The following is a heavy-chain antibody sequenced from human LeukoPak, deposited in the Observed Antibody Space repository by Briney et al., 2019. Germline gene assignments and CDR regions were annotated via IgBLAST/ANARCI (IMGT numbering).Heavy chain of an antibody. D-gene: IGHD3-3*01. V-gene: IGHV3-15*01. CDR2: FKGKIDGGTT. CDR1: GFTFRNAW. CDR3: TTGRERGRSGFDY. Sequence: PGGSLRLSCAASGFTFRNAWMSWVRQAPGKGREWVGHFKGKIDGGTTDYAAPVKGRFTFSRDDSKNTLYLQMNSLNTDDTGVYYCTTGRERGRSGFDYWGQGNLVTVSS. J-gene: IGHJ4*02.